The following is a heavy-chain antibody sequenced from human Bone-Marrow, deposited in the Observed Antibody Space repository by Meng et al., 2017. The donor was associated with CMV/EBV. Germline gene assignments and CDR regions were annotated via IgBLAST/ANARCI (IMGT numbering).Heavy chain of an antibody. V-gene: IGHV1-2*02. D-gene: IGHD6-13*01. CDR2: INPNSGGT. Sequence: ASVKVSCKASGYTFTSYYMHWVRQAPGQGLEWMGIINPNSGGTNYAQKFQGRVTMTRDTSISTAYMELSSLRSEDTAVYYCARGAPLAAAGTSVPTLTDYWGQGTLVTVSS. CDR3: ARGAPLAAAGTSVPTLTDY. J-gene: IGHJ4*02. CDR1: GYTFTSYY.